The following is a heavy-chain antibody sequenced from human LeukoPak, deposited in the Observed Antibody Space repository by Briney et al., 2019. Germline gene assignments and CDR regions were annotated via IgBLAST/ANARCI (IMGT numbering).Heavy chain of an antibody. CDR3: ARKHCSSTSCYTHDAFDI. J-gene: IGHJ3*02. CDR2: MNPNSGNT. D-gene: IGHD2-2*02. CDR1: GYTFTSYD. V-gene: IGHV1-8*01. Sequence: ASVTVSFTASGYTFTSYDINWVRQAPGQGLEWMGWMNPNSGNTGYAQKFQGRVTMTRNTSISTDYMQLSSLRSEDTAVYYCARKHCSSTSCYTHDAFDIWGQGTMVTVSS.